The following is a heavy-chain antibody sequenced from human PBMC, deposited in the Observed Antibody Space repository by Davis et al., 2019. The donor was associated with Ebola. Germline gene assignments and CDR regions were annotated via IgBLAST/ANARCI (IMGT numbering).Heavy chain of an antibody. CDR2: INPHNGNT. D-gene: IGHD1-1*01. V-gene: IGHV1-18*04. Sequence: ASVKVSCKASGYTFTSYGITWVRQAPGQGLEWMGWINPHNGNTKYAQNVQGRVTMTTDTSTSTAYMEVGILRSVDTAVYYCARAQFPTTSDHWGQGTLVTVSS. CDR1: GYTFTSYG. CDR3: ARAQFPTTSDH. J-gene: IGHJ4*02.